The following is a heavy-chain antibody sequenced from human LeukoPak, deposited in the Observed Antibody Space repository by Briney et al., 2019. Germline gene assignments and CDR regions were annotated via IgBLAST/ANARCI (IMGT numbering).Heavy chain of an antibody. V-gene: IGHV4-38-2*02. D-gene: IGHD3-3*01. CDR2: IYHSGST. CDR1: GYSISIGYY. CDR3: ARDRSGHYNAPFDS. Sequence: SETLSLTCTVSGYSISIGYYWGWIRQPPGKGLEWIASIYHSGSTYYNPSLKNRVTVSVDKSNNQFSLKLNSVTAADTAVYYCARDRSGHYNAPFDSWGQGTLVTVSS. J-gene: IGHJ4*02.